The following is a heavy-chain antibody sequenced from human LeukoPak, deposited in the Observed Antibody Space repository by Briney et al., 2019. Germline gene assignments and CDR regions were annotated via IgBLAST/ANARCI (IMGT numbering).Heavy chain of an antibody. J-gene: IGHJ5*02. V-gene: IGHV4-39*01. Sequence: PSETLCLTCTVSGDSIPSSTSYWARMRQAPGQGLESAGSVYCGGATDFNPSLRSRVTISIDTPRSQFTLKVTSETAADTALYYCARQGHTYGSNRGRLSDNCFSPWGQGILVSVSS. CDR1: GDSIPSSTSY. CDR3: ARQGHTYGSNRGRLSDNCFSP. D-gene: IGHD5-24*01. CDR2: VYCGGAT.